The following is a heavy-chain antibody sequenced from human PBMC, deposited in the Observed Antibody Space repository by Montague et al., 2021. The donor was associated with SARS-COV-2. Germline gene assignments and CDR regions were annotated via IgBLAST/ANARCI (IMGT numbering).Heavy chain of an antibody. J-gene: IGHJ3*02. V-gene: IGHV4-39*01. CDR3: ARFPTSYYYDSKAAPATPDAFDI. CDR2: IYYSGST. D-gene: IGHD3-22*01. CDR1: GGSISSSGYY. Sequence: SETLSLTCTVSGGSISSSGYYWGWIRQPPGKGLEWIGSIYYSGSTYYNPSLKSRVTTSVDTSKNQFSLKLSSVTAADTAVYYCARFPTSYYYDSKAAPATPDAFDIWGQGTMVTVSS.